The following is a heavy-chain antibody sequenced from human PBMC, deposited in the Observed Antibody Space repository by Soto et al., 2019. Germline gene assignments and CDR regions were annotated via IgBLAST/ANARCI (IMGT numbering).Heavy chain of an antibody. CDR3: ARFVEMATIFDF. CDR1: GGCFSGYY. J-gene: IGHJ4*02. CDR2: INHSGST. D-gene: IGHD5-12*01. Sequence: SETLSLTCAVSGGCFSGYYWSWIRQPPGKGLEWIGEINHSGSTNYNPSLKSRVTISVDTSKNQFSLKLSSVTAADTAVYYCARFVEMATIFDFWGQGTLVTVPA. V-gene: IGHV4-34*01.